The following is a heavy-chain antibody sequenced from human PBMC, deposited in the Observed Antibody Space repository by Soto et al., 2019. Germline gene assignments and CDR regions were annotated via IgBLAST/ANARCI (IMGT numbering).Heavy chain of an antibody. Sequence: GGSLRLSCAASGFTFSSFAMSWVRQAPGKGLEWVSAISGSGGSTYYADSVKGRFTISRDNSKNTLYLQMNSLRADDTAVYYWAKQGVGKLGFLPDYWGQGTRVTVSS. CDR3: AKQGVGKLGFLPDY. V-gene: IGHV3-23*01. D-gene: IGHD1-26*01. J-gene: IGHJ4*02. CDR2: ISGSGGST. CDR1: GFTFSSFA.